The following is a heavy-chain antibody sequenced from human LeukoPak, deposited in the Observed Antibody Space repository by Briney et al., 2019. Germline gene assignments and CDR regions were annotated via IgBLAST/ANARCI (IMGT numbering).Heavy chain of an antibody. Sequence: PGGSLRLSCAASGFTFSSYAMHWVRQAPGKGLEWVAVISYDGSNKYYADSVKGRFTISRDNSKNTLYLQMNSLRAEDTAVYYCARPRGLGYSGYEPFDYWGQGTLVTVSS. J-gene: IGHJ4*02. CDR3: ARPRGLGYSGYEPFDY. D-gene: IGHD5-12*01. CDR2: ISYDGSNK. CDR1: GFTFSSYA. V-gene: IGHV3-30*04.